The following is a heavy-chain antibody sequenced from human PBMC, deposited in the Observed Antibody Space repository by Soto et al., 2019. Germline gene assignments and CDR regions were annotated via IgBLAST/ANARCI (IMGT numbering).Heavy chain of an antibody. J-gene: IGHJ4*02. D-gene: IGHD3-9*01. V-gene: IGHV1-3*01. Sequence: ASVKVSCKASGYTFTSYAMHWVRQAPGQRLEWMGWINAGNGNTKYSQKFQGRVTITRETSASTAYMELSSLRSEDTAVYYCARGSRYYDILTGYSPLDYWGQGTLVTVSS. CDR2: INAGNGNT. CDR1: GYTFTSYA. CDR3: ARGSRYYDILTGYSPLDY.